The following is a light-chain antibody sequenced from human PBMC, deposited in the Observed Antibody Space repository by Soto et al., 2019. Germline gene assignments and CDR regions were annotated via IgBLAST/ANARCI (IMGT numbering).Light chain of an antibody. J-gene: IGLJ1*01. CDR1: ISNIGNNY. Sequence: QSVLTQPPSVSAAPGQTVTLSCSGSISNIGNNYVSWFQQFPGTGPKLLIYDNYKRPSGIPDRFSGSKSGTSATLGITGLQTGDEADYYCGTWETTLSGDVFGTGTKLTVL. CDR2: DNY. V-gene: IGLV1-51*01. CDR3: GTWETTLSGDV.